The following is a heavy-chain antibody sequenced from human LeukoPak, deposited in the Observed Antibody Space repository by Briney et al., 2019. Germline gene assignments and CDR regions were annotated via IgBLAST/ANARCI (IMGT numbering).Heavy chain of an antibody. CDR2: INHSGST. CDR1: GGSFSGYY. CDR3: ARAAMVREVHFDY. J-gene: IGHJ4*02. V-gene: IGHV4-34*01. Sequence: KTSETLSLTCAVYGGSFSGYYWSWIRQPPGKGLEWIGEINHSGSTNYNPSLKSRVTISVDTSKNQFSLKLSSVTAADTAVYYCARAAMVREVHFDYWGQGTLVTVSS. D-gene: IGHD3-10*01.